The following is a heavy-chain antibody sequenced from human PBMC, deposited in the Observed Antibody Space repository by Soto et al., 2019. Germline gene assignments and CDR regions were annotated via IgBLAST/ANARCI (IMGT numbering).Heavy chain of an antibody. CDR2: IYHSGST. Sequence: LSLTCAVSGASVTSDDYYWSWIRQPPGKGLEWIGYIYHSGSTYYNPSLKSRVSISIDTSQNQFSLKLTSLTAADTAVYYCARDPIFYYASSGYGGSYFDYWGQGSRVTVSS. D-gene: IGHD3-22*01. J-gene: IGHJ4*02. CDR3: ARDPIFYYASSGYGGSYFDY. V-gene: IGHV4-30-4*01. CDR1: GASVTSDDYY.